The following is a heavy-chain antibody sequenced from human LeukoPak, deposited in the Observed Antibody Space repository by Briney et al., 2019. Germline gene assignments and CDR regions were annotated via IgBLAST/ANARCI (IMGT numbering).Heavy chain of an antibody. CDR1: GFSVDTNY. D-gene: IGHD3-9*01. Sequence: GGSLRLSCAASGFSVDTNYMTWVRQAPGKGLEWVSVLYSGGGAYYADSVKDRFTISRDYSQNTLLLQMNSLRAEDTALYYCARGKTSDDIIEDAFDIWGQGTMVAVSS. CDR2: LYSGGGA. J-gene: IGHJ3*02. CDR3: ARGKTSDDIIEDAFDI. V-gene: IGHV3-66*01.